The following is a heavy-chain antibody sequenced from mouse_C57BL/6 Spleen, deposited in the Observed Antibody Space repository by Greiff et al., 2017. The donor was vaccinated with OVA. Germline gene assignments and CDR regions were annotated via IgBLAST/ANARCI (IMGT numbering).Heavy chain of an antibody. D-gene: IGHD4-1*02. CDR1: GYTFTSYW. V-gene: IGHV1-61*01. CDR2: IYPSDSET. J-gene: IGHJ3*01. Sequence: VQLQQPGAELVRPGSSVKLSCKASGYTFTSYWMDWVKQRPGQGLEWIGNIYPSDSETHYNQKFKDKATLTVDKSSSTAYMQLSSLTSEDSAVYYCARSQLAWFAYWGQGTLVTVSA. CDR3: ARSQLAWFAY.